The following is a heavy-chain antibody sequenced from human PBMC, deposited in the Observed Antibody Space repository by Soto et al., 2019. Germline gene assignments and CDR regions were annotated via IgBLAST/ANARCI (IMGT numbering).Heavy chain of an antibody. CDR3: ARGDDYGGNELGY. CDR2: IWYDGSNK. Sequence: QVQLVESGGGVVQPGRSLRLSCAASGFTFSTYGMHWVRQAPGKGLEWVAVIWYDGSNKYYADSVKGRFTISRDNSKNTLYLQMNSLRAEDTAVYYWARGDDYGGNELGYWGQGTLVTVSS. V-gene: IGHV3-33*01. D-gene: IGHD4-17*01. J-gene: IGHJ4*02. CDR1: GFTFSTYG.